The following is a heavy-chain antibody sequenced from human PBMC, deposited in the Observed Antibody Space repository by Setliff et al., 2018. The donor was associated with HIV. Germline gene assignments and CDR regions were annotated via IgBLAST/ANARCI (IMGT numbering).Heavy chain of an antibody. Sequence: SETLSLTCVVSDDSFSNYDWTWIRQPPGKALQWIGYISSSGTTNYNPSLRSRVTISIETSKTQFYLKLRSVTASDTAVYYCARYTSKVDWFDPWGQGTLVTVSS. CDR1: DDSFSNYD. D-gene: IGHD2-2*02. CDR2: ISSSGTT. J-gene: IGHJ5*02. CDR3: ARYTSKVDWFDP. V-gene: IGHV4-4*09.